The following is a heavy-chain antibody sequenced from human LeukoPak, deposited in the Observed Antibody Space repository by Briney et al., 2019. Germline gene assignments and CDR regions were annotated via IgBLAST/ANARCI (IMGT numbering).Heavy chain of an antibody. CDR1: GFTFSSYA. Sequence: LRLSCAASGFTFSSYAMSWVRQAPGKGLEWIGYIYYSGSTYYNPSLKSRVTISVDTSKNQFSLKLSSVTAADTAVYYCARSPAAADFDFWGQGTLVTVSA. CDR3: ARSPAAADFDF. J-gene: IGHJ4*02. D-gene: IGHD6-13*01. CDR2: IYYSGST. V-gene: IGHV4-30-4*08.